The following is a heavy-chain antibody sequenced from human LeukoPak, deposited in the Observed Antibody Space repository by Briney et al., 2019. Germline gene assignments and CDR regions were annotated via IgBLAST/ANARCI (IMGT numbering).Heavy chain of an antibody. CDR1: GYTFTAYS. CDR2: INPNSGGT. CDR3: ARDLDYYGSGSFFNI. Sequence: ASVKVSCKASGYTFTAYSMHWVRQAPGQGLEWMGWINPNSGGTNYAQKFQGRVTMTRDTTITTAYMELSRLRSDDTAVYYCARDLDYYGSGSFFNIWGQGTMVTVSS. V-gene: IGHV1-2*02. J-gene: IGHJ3*02. D-gene: IGHD3-10*01.